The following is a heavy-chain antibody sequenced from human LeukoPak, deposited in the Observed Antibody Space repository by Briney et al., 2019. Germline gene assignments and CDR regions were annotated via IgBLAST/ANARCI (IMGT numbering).Heavy chain of an antibody. CDR3: ARGGGRYFDWLSPKYFDY. J-gene: IGHJ4*02. CDR1: GFTSRNYW. CDR2: IKQDGSER. V-gene: IGHV3-7*01. Sequence: GGSLRLSCAASGFTSRNYWLTWVRQAPGKGLEWVASIKQDGSERYYVASVKGRFTISRDDDQNSLYLQMNSLRAEDTAVYYCARGGGRYFDWLSPKYFDYWGQGTLVTVSS. D-gene: IGHD3-9*01.